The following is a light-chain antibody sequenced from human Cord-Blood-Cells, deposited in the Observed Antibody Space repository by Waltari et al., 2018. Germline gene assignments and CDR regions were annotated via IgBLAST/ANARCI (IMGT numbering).Light chain of an antibody. V-gene: IGKV1-39*01. Sequence: DIQITQPPSSLSASVGARVTITCRASQSISSYLNWYQQKPGKAPKLLIYAASSLQSGVPSRFSGSGSGTDFTLTISSLQPEDFATYYCQQSYSTPFSFGPGTKVDIK. J-gene: IGKJ3*01. CDR2: AAS. CDR1: QSISSY. CDR3: QQSYSTPFS.